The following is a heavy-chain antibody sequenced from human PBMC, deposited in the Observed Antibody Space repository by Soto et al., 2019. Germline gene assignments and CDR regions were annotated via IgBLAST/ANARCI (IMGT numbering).Heavy chain of an antibody. CDR1: GFTFSSYA. J-gene: IGHJ4*02. CDR2: ISFSGVNR. Sequence: EVQLLECGGGLVQPGGSLRLSCAASGFTFSSYAMNWVRQAPGKGLEWVSTISFSGVNRHYADSVKGRFTISRDNSKNTLYLQMNSLRAEDTAIYYCAKVGSGSYSAHSWGQGTLVTVSS. D-gene: IGHD3-10*01. CDR3: AKVGSGSYSAHS. V-gene: IGHV3-23*01.